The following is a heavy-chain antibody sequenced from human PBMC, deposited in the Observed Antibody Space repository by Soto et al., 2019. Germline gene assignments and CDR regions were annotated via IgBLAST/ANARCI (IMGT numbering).Heavy chain of an antibody. CDR3: LSFWTDS. D-gene: IGHD1-1*01. V-gene: IGHV3-7*03. J-gene: IGHJ4*02. CDR1: GFAFSNYW. Sequence: RLSCAASGFAFSNYWMNWVRQAPVKGLEWVANINEHGSETHYVDSVKGRFTVSRDNAKNSLYLQMNSLRAEDTAVYYCLSFWTDSWGQGPLVTVSS. CDR2: INEHGSET.